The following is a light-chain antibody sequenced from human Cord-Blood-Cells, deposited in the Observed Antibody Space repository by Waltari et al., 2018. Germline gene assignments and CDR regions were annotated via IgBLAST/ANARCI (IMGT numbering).Light chain of an antibody. J-gene: IGLJ3*02. Sequence: QSALTQPASVSGSPGQSITISCTGTSSDVGSYNLVSWYQQHPGKAPKLMIYEGSKRPSAVSKRFSGSKSGNTAYLTISGLQAEDEADYYCCSYAGSSTLVFGGGTKLTVL. CDR1: SSDVGSYNL. V-gene: IGLV2-23*01. CDR3: CSYAGSSTLV. CDR2: EGS.